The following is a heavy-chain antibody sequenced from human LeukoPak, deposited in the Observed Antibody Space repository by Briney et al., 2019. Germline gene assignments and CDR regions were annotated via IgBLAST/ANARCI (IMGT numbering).Heavy chain of an antibody. CDR3: AKDGGRRVIFLIAAAGIDY. D-gene: IGHD6-13*01. CDR2: IRYDGSNK. J-gene: IGHJ4*02. CDR1: RFTFSSYG. V-gene: IGHV3-30*02. Sequence: PGGSLRLSCAASRFTFSSYGMHWVRQAPGKGLEWVAFIRYDGSNKYYADSVKGRFTISRDNSKNTLYLQMNSLRAEDTAVYYCAKDGGRRVIFLIAAAGIDYWGQGTLVTVSS.